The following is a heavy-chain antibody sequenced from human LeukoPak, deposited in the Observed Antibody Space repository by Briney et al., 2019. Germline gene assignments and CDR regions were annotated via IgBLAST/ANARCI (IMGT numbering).Heavy chain of an antibody. Sequence: GGSLRLSCAASGFTVSRNYMSWVHQAPGKGLEWVSEIYSGGSTYYAASVKGRFSISRDNSKNTVYLQMNSLRVEDTAVYYCARDPRGATGDYWGQGTLVTVSS. J-gene: IGHJ4*02. V-gene: IGHV3-53*01. CDR2: IYSGGST. CDR1: GFTVSRNY. D-gene: IGHD5-12*01. CDR3: ARDPRGATGDY.